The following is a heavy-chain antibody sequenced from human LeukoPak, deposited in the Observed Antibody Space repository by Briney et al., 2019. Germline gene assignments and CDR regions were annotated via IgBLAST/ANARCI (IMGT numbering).Heavy chain of an antibody. CDR2: ISGDGGST. Sequence: PGGSLRLSCAASGFTFGTYLMHWVRQAPGKGLEWVSLISGDGGSTFYADSVRGRFTISRDNSKHSLYLQMSSLRSEDTALYFCARESDSSGWYDYWGQGTLVTVSS. CDR3: ARESDSSGWYDY. D-gene: IGHD6-19*01. CDR1: GFTFGTYL. J-gene: IGHJ4*02. V-gene: IGHV3-43*02.